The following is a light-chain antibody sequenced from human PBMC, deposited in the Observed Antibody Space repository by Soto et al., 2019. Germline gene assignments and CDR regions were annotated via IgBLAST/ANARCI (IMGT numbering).Light chain of an antibody. CDR2: EVS. CDR1: SSDVGGYNY. J-gene: IGLJ1*01. V-gene: IGLV2-8*01. Sequence: QSALTQPPSASGSPGQSVTISCTGTSSDVGGYNYFSWYQQHPGKAPKLIISEVSKRPSGVPDRFSGSKSGHTASLTVSGRQAEDESDYYCTSHAGSNNYVFGTGTKLTVL. CDR3: TSHAGSNNYV.